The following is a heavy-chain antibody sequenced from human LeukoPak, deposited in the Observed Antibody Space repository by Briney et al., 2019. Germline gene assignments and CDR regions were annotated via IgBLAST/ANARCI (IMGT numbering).Heavy chain of an antibody. CDR2: IWYYGSNK. CDR3: ARDGITMVRGVFNRGYFDY. CDR1: GFTFSSYG. J-gene: IGHJ4*02. D-gene: IGHD3-10*01. V-gene: IGHV3-33*01. Sequence: GGSLRLSCAASGFTFSSYGMHWVRQAPGKGLEWVAVIWYYGSNKYYADSVKGRFTISRDNSKNTLYLQMNSLRAEDTAVYYCARDGITMVRGVFNRGYFDYWGQGTLVTVSS.